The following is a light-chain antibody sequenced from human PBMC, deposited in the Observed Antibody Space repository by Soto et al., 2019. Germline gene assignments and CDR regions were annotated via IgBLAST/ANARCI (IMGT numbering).Light chain of an antibody. J-gene: IGLJ1*01. CDR2: DTT. V-gene: IGLV7-46*01. Sequence: QAVVTQEPSLTVSPGGTVTLTCGSSTGAVTSGHYPYWFQQKPGQAPRTLIYDTTNKHSWTPARFSGSLLGGKAALTLSGAQPEDEADCYCLLSYIAEKVFGTGTKVTVL. CDR1: TGAVTSGHY. CDR3: LLSYIAEKV.